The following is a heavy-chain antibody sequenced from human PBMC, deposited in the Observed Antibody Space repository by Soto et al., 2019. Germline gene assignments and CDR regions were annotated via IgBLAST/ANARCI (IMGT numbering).Heavy chain of an antibody. D-gene: IGHD5-18*01. J-gene: IGHJ1*01. CDR1: GRIFSSFP. CDR2: VISAAGSV. CDR3: ARVGSRDAYNYVLEH. Sequence: QVQVVQSGAEVKKPGSSVKISCKASGRIFSSFPTSWVRQVPGQGLDWVGGVISAAGSVTYAPTFQGRVTITAVNSAGIGYMELTSLTSEDTAIYYCARVGSRDAYNYVLEHWGPGTMVTVSS. V-gene: IGHV1-69*06.